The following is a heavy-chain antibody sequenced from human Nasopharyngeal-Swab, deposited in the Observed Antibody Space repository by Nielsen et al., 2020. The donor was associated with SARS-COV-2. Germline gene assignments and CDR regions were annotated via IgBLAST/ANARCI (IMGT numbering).Heavy chain of an antibody. CDR3: ARGEAAADFYYYGMDV. V-gene: IGHV3-30-3*01. J-gene: IGHJ6*02. CDR1: GFTFSSYA. Sequence: GESLKISCAASGFTFSSYAMHWVRQAPGKGLEWVAVISYDGSNKYYADSVKGRFTISRDNSKNTLYLQMNSLRAEDTAVYYCARGEAAADFYYYGMDVWGQGTTVTVSS. D-gene: IGHD6-13*01. CDR2: ISYDGSNK.